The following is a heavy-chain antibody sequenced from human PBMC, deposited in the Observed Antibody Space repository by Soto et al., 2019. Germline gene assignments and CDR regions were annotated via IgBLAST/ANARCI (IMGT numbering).Heavy chain of an antibody. Sequence: QLLQSGGGLVQPGGSLTLSCAASGFTFGTTDMSWVRQAPGEGLEWVSNIDGSGGITYYADSVKGRFTISRDNSRNTVDLQLNSLRGDDTDLYYCVKNSGWFNTWGQGALVTVSS. J-gene: IGHJ5*02. D-gene: IGHD3-10*01. CDR2: IDGSGGIT. CDR1: GFTFGTTD. CDR3: VKNSGWFNT. V-gene: IGHV3-23*01.